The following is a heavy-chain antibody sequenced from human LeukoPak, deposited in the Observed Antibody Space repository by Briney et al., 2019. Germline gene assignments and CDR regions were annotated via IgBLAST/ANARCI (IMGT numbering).Heavy chain of an antibody. CDR2: IIPIFGIA. CDR1: GGTFSSYA. CDR3: ARDTAMVKFGN. Sequence: GASVKVSCKASGGTFSSYAISWVRQAPGQGLEWMGRIIPIFGIANYAQKFQGRVTITADKSTSAAYVELSSLRSEDTAVYYCARDTAMVKFGNWGQGTLVTVSS. D-gene: IGHD5-18*01. V-gene: IGHV1-69*04. J-gene: IGHJ4*02.